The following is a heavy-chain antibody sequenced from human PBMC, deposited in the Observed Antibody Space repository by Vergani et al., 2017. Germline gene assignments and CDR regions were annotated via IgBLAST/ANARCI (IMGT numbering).Heavy chain of an antibody. D-gene: IGHD3-3*01. Sequence: QVQLVQSGAEVKKPGSSVKVSCKASGGTFSSYAISWVRQAPGQGLEWMGRIITILGIANYAQKFQGRVTITADKSTSTAYMELSSLRSEDTAVYYCARDQTYYDFWSGYQPDYWGQGTLVTVSS. J-gene: IGHJ4*02. CDR1: GGTFSSYA. CDR3: ARDQTYYDFWSGYQPDY. CDR2: IITILGIA. V-gene: IGHV1-69*04.